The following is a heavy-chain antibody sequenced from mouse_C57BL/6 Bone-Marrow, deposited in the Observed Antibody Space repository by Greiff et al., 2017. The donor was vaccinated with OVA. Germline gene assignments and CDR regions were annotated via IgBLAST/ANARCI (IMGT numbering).Heavy chain of an antibody. V-gene: IGHV1-69*01. CDR1: GYTFTSYW. CDR2: IDPSDSYT. Sequence: QVQLKQPGAELVMPGASVKLSCKASGYTFTSYWMHWVKQRPGQGLEWIGEIDPSDSYTNYNQKFKGKSTLTVDKSSSTAYMQLSSLTSEDSAVYYSARSRYDGYWYFDVWGTGTTVTVSS. J-gene: IGHJ1*03. CDR3: ARSRYDGYWYFDV. D-gene: IGHD2-3*01.